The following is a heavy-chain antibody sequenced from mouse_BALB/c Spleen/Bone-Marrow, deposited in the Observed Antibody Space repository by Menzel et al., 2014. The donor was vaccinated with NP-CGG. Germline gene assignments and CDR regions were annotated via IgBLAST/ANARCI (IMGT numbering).Heavy chain of an antibody. CDR3: TTYYGSRFTY. V-gene: IGHV14-3*02. D-gene: IGHD2-9*01. CDR1: GFNIKDTY. Sequence: VQLQQSGAELVKPGASVKLSCTASGFNIKDTYMHWVKQRPEQGLEWIGRIDPANGNTKYDPKFQGKATITADTSSNTAYLPLSSLPSEDTAVYYCTTYYGSRFTYWGQGTLVTVSA. CDR2: IDPANGNT. J-gene: IGHJ3*01.